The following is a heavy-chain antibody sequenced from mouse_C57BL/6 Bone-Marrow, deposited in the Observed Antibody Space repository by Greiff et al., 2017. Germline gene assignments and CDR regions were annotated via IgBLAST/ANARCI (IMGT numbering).Heavy chain of an antibody. V-gene: IGHV7-3*01. CDR2: IRNKANGYTT. Sequence: VQLKESGGGLVQPGGSLSLSCAASGFTFTDYYMSWVRQPPGKALEWLGFIRNKANGYTTEYSASVKGRFTISRDNSQSVLYLQMNALRAEDRATYYFAKYTNQGNTPVAFPYYTMYYWGQGTSVTVSS. D-gene: IGHD5-1-1*01. CDR3: AKYTNQGNTPVAFPYYTMYY. J-gene: IGHJ4*01. CDR1: GFTFTDYY.